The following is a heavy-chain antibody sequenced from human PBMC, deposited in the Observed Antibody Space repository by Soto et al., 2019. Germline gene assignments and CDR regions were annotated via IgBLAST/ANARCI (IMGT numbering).Heavy chain of an antibody. D-gene: IGHD6-19*01. CDR2: INTYNGNT. CDR1: GYTFTTYG. Sequence: ASVKVSCKASGYTFTTYGISWVRQAPGQGLEWMGLINTYNGNTNYAQILQGRVTMTTDTSTSTAYMELRSLRSDDTAVYYCARDNSAWNDTFEFWGQGTMVTVSS. V-gene: IGHV1-18*01. CDR3: ARDNSAWNDTFEF. J-gene: IGHJ3*01.